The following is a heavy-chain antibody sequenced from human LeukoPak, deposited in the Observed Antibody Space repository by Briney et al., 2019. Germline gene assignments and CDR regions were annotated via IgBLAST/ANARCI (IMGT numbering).Heavy chain of an antibody. CDR1: GYTFTGYY. V-gene: IGHV1-2*02. J-gene: IGHJ4*02. CDR2: INPNSGGT. D-gene: IGHD3-22*01. CDR3: VRISRGDSSGYYLDY. Sequence: ASVKVSCKASGYTFTGYYMHWVRQAPGQGLEWMGWINPNSGGTNYAQKFQGRVTMTRDTSISTAYMELSRLRSDDTAVYYCVRISRGDSSGYYLDYWGQGTLVTVSS.